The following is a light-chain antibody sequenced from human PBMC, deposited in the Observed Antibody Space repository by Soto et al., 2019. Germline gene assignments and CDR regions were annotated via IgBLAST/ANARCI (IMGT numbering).Light chain of an antibody. V-gene: IGLV2-14*01. CDR1: SGDVGAYDF. CDR3: SSYTSISTYV. J-gene: IGLJ1*01. CDR2: DVS. Sequence: QSALTQPASVSGSPGQSIAISCTGTSGDVGAYDFVSWHQQHPGKAPKLMIYDVSRRPSGVSDRFSGSKSGNTASLIISGLQAEDEADYYCSSYTSISTYVFGTGTKLTVL.